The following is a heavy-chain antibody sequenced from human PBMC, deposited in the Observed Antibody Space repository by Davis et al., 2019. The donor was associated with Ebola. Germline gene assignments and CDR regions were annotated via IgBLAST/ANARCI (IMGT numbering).Heavy chain of an antibody. CDR1: GFTLSNAW. V-gene: IGHV3-15*07. D-gene: IGHD3-22*01. CDR2: IKSKTDGGTT. Sequence: PGGSLRLSCAASGFTLSNAWMNWVRQAPGKGLEWVGRIKSKTDGGTTDYAAPVKGRFTISRDDSKNTLYLQMNSLKTEDTAVYYCTTSYYYDSSGYLRITQFFYDYGMDVWGQGTTVTVSS. CDR3: TTSYYYDSSGYLRITQFFYDYGMDV. J-gene: IGHJ6*02.